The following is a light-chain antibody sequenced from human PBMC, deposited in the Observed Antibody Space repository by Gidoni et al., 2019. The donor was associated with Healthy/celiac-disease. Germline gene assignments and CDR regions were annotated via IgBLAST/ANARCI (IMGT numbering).Light chain of an antibody. CDR3: QQYGSSPYT. V-gene: IGKV3-20*01. J-gene: IGKJ2*01. CDR2: GAS. Sequence: ESVLTQSPGTLSLSPGERATLSCSASQSVISSYLAWYHQKPGQSPSLLIYGASSRATVIPDIFSGSASATDFTLTISRLAPEDFALYYCQQYGSSPYTFGQGTKLEIK. CDR1: QSVISSY.